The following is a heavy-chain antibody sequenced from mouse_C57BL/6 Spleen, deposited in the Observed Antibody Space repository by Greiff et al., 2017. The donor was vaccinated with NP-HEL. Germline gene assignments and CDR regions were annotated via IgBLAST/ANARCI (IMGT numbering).Heavy chain of an antibody. V-gene: IGHV5-9-1*02. CDR3: TRDYYGSTLDY. CDR2: ISSGGDYI. Sequence: EVKLMESGEGLVKPGGSLKLSCAASGFTFSSYAMSWVRQTPEKRLEWVAYISSGGDYIYYADTVKGRFTISRDNARNTLYLQMSSLKSEDTAMYYCTRDYYGSTLDYWGQGTTLTVSS. CDR1: GFTFSSYA. J-gene: IGHJ2*01. D-gene: IGHD1-1*01.